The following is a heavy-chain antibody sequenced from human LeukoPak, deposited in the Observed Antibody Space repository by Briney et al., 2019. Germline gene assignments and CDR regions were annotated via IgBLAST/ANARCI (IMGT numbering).Heavy chain of an antibody. CDR2: IRSKAYGGTT. CDR1: GFTFGDFS. V-gene: IGHV3-49*04. D-gene: IGHD3-9*01. J-gene: IGHJ4*02. Sequence: GSLRLSCSASGFTFGDFSLSWVRQAPGKGLEGGGFIRSKAYGGTTEYAASVKGRFTISRDDSKSIAYLQMNSLKTEDTAVYYCTRFDILTGYSLDYWGQGTLVTVSS. CDR3: TRFDILTGYSLDY.